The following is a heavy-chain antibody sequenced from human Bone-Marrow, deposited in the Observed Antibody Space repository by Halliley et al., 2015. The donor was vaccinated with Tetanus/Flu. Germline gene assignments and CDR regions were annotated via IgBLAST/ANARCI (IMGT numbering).Heavy chain of an antibody. CDR3: AGSHGGSGSLF. J-gene: IGHJ4*02. Sequence: KGLEWIGYIKYSGNTNSNPPLKSRVTISVDPSKNHFSLGLCSVTAADTAVYYCAGSHGGSGSLFWGQGTLVTVSS. CDR2: IKYSGNT. D-gene: IGHD3-22*01. V-gene: IGHV4-61*03.